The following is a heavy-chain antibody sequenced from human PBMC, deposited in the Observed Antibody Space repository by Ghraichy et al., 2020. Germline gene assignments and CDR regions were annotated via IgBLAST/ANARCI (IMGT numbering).Heavy chain of an antibody. CDR1: GGSISSYY. Sequence: SETLSLTCTVSGGSISSYYWSWIRQPPGKGLEWIGYIYYSGSTNYNPSLKSRVTISVDTSKNQFSLKLSSVTAADTAVYYCARHRYGDSELRFDPWGQGTLVTVSP. V-gene: IGHV4-59*01. D-gene: IGHD4-17*01. J-gene: IGHJ5*02. CDR3: ARHRYGDSELRFDP. CDR2: IYYSGST.